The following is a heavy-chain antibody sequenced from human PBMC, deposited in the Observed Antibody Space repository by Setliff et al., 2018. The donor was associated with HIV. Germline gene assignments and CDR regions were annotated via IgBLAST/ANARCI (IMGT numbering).Heavy chain of an antibody. D-gene: IGHD2-15*01. CDR2: INAGNGNT. CDR3: ARDQSGGGGSVYYYYGMDV. V-gene: IGHV1-3*01. CDR1: GYTFTSYA. J-gene: IGHJ6*02. Sequence: ASVKVSCKASGYTFTSYAMHWVRQAPGQRLEWMGWINAGNGNTKYSQKFQGRVTITRDTSASTAYMELGSLRSEDTAVYYCARDQSGGGGSVYYYYGMDVWGQGTTVTVSS.